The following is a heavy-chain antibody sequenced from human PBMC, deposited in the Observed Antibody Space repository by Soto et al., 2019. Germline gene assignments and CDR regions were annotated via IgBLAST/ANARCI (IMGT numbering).Heavy chain of an antibody. D-gene: IGHD1-26*01. CDR3: AKIGTYSGGHFDN. Sequence: GGSLRLSCEASGFTFSDYAMNWVRQSPGEGLEWVATISYDGNNNHYADSVKGRFTISRDNSRNTLYLQMSSLRAEDTAVYYCAKIGTYSGGHFDNWGQGTLVTVSS. CDR2: ISYDGNNN. V-gene: IGHV3-30*04. CDR1: GFTFSDYA. J-gene: IGHJ4*02.